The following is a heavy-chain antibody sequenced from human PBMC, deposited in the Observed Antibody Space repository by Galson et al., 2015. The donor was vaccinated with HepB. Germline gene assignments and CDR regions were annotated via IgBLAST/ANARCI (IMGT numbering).Heavy chain of an antibody. J-gene: IGHJ4*02. Sequence: SVNVSCKASGYTFTGYYIHWVRQAPGQGLEWMGRINPNSRGTNYAQKFQGRVTMTRDTSIRTAYMELSRLRSDDTAVYYCARFTRGLDYWGQGTLVTVSS. CDR2: INPNSRGT. CDR1: GYTFTGYY. D-gene: IGHD2-2*01. V-gene: IGHV1-2*06. CDR3: ARFTRGLDY.